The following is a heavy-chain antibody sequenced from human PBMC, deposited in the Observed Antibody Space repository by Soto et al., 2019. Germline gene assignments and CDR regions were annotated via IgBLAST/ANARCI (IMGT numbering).Heavy chain of an antibody. J-gene: IGHJ4*02. D-gene: IGHD1-26*01. V-gene: IGHV1-69*04. Sequence: QVHLVQSGAEMKKPGSSVKVSCKVSGGDLTNSGISWVRQAPGQGLEWMGGIFPLLAMVDYSQKFQGGVTITADESTNPAYMDLGSLKSADTAASYRAKEGGAGFKSWGQGTLVIVSS. CDR3: AKEGGAGFKS. CDR1: GGDLTNSG. CDR2: IFPLLAMV.